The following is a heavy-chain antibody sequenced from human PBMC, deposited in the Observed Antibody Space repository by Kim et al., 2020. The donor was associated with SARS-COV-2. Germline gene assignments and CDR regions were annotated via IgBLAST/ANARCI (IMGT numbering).Heavy chain of an antibody. CDR3: AKNVHLTSVTFLWYFDL. D-gene: IGHD2-2*01. J-gene: IGHJ2*01. Sequence: GGSLRLSCVGSRFTFSSSAMTWVRQPPGKGLEWVSTIFGSGHGTYYSSSVRGRFSVSRDNSKNTLYLQMDNLRVDDTAIYYCAKNVHLTSVTFLWYFDLWGRGTSVTVSS. V-gene: IGHV3-23*01. CDR1: RFTFSSSA. CDR2: IFGSGHGT.